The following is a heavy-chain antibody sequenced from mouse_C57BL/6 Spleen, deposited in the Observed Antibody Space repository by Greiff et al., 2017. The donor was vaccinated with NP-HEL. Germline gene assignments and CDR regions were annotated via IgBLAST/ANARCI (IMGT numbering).Heavy chain of an antibody. CDR3: ASPGGSSFLDY. Sequence: DVLLVESGGDLVKPGASLKLSCAASGFTFSSYGMSWVRQTPDKRLEWVATISSGGSYTYYPHSVKGRSTFSRDNANNTRYLQMRSLKSEDTAVYYCASPGGSSFLDYWGQGTTLTVSS. V-gene: IGHV5-6*01. CDR1: GFTFSSYG. CDR2: ISSGGSYT. D-gene: IGHD1-1*01. J-gene: IGHJ2*01.